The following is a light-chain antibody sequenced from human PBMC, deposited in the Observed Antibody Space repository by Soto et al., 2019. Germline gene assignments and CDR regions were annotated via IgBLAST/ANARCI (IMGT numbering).Light chain of an antibody. J-gene: IGKJ4*01. Sequence: EIVLTQSPATLSLSPGERATLSCRASQSVNNYLAWYQQKPGQAPRLLIYDASNRATGIPARFSGSGSGTDFTLPISSLDPEDFAVYYCHQCSNWPLTFGGGTKVDIK. CDR2: DAS. CDR1: QSVNNY. CDR3: HQCSNWPLT. V-gene: IGKV3-11*01.